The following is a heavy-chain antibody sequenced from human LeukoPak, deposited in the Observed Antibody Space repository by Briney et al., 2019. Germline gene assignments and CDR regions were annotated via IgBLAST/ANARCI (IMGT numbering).Heavy chain of an antibody. Sequence: ASVKVSCKASGYNFISYDINWVRQAPGQGLEWMGWIDPDSGGTKFAQKFQGRVTMTRDTSHFTAYMEMGGLTSDDTAIYYCARGPEAARFDYWGQGTLVTVSS. J-gene: IGHJ4*02. CDR1: GYNFISYD. D-gene: IGHD6-13*01. CDR3: ARGPEAARFDY. V-gene: IGHV1-2*02. CDR2: IDPDSGGT.